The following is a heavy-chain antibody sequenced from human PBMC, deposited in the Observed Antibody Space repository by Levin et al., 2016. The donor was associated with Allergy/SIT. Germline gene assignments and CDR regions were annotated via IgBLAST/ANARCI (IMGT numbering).Heavy chain of an antibody. CDR3: AREASGTTFRTGAFDV. CDR1: GDSISSYH. V-gene: IGHV4-4*07. D-gene: IGHD1-1*01. Sequence: SETLSLTCTVSGDSISSYHWSWIRQPAGKGLEWVGRFHTTGNTNYNPSLKSRVTMSVDTSKNQFSLKLSSVTAADTAVYYCAREASGTTFRTGAFDVWGQGTMVTVSS. CDR2: FHTTGNT. J-gene: IGHJ3*01.